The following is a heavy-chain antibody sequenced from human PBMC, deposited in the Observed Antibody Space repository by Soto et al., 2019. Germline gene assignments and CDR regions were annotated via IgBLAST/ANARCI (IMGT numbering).Heavy chain of an antibody. Sequence: ASVKVSCKASGYTFTGYYMHWVRQAPGQGLEWMGWINPNSGGTNYAQKFQGWVTMTRDTSISTAYMELSRLRSDDTAVYYGARDSGYSGYELGDAFDIWGQGTMVTVSS. V-gene: IGHV1-2*04. CDR2: INPNSGGT. CDR3: ARDSGYSGYELGDAFDI. J-gene: IGHJ3*02. CDR1: GYTFTGYY. D-gene: IGHD5-12*01.